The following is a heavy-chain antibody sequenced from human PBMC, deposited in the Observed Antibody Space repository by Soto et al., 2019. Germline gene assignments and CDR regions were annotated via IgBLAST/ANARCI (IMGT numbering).Heavy chain of an antibody. V-gene: IGHV4-34*01. CDR2: INHSGST. J-gene: IGHJ5*02. D-gene: IGHD1-7*01. CDR1: GGSFSGYY. Sequence: QVQLQQWGAGLLKPSETLSLTCAVYGGSFSGYYWSWIRQPPGKGLEWIGEINHSGSTNYNPSLKSRVTISVDTSKNQFSLKLSSVTAADTAVYYCARGCLTGTTPNCFDPWGQGTLVTVSS. CDR3: ARGCLTGTTPNCFDP.